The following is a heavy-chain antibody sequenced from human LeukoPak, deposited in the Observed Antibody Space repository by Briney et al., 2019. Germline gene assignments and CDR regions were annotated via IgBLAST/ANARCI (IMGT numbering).Heavy chain of an antibody. J-gene: IGHJ6*03. Sequence: KPSETLSLTCTVSGGSISSYYWSWIRQPPGKGLEWIGHIYSSESAHYNPPLKSRVTISVDTSKNQFSLKLSSVTAADTAVYYCARPSLWFGDASYYMDVWGKGTTVTVSS. CDR2: IYSSESA. V-gene: IGHV4-4*09. CDR3: ARPSLWFGDASYYMDV. D-gene: IGHD3-10*01. CDR1: GGSISSYY.